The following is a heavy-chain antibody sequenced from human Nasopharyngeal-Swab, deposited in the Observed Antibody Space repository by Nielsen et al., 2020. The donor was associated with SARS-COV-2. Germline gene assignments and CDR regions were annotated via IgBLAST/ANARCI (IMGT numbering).Heavy chain of an antibody. CDR1: GFTFSSYS. CDR3: ARALPDTYCGGDCYDN. CDR2: ISSSSSYI. D-gene: IGHD2-21*01. Sequence: GGSLRLSCAASGFTFSSYSMNWVRQAPGKGLEWVSSISSSSSYIYYADSVKGRFTISRDNAKNSLYLQMNSLRAEDTAVYYCARALPDTYCGGDCYDNWGQGTLVTVSS. J-gene: IGHJ4*02. V-gene: IGHV3-21*01.